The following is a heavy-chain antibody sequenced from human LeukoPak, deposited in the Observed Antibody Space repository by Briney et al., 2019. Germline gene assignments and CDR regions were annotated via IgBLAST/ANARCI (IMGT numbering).Heavy chain of an antibody. J-gene: IGHJ3*02. V-gene: IGHV4-59*01. CDR2: IYYSGT. D-gene: IGHD3-16*01. Sequence: SETLSLTCTVSGGSISGFYWTWIRQPPGKGLEYIGYIYYSGTNYNPSLKSRVTISVDTSKNHFSLKLSSVTAADTAVYYCAGAYDSDAFHIWGQGTMVTVSS. CDR1: GGSISGFY. CDR3: AGAYDSDAFHI.